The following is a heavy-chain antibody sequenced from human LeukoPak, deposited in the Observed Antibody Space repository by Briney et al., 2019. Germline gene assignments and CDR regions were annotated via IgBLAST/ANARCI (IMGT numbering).Heavy chain of an antibody. CDR1: GFTFSSYW. J-gene: IGHJ6*03. V-gene: IGHV3-7*01. CDR3: ARVMSASVWRSYGSYYYYYMDI. CDR2: IKQDGSEK. D-gene: IGHD3-16*01. Sequence: GGSLRLSCAAPGFTFSSYWMSWVRQAPGKGREWVANIKQDGSEKYCVDSVKGGITISRDTEKNSMYMQMNSLRADDTAVYYCARVMSASVWRSYGSYYYYYMDIWGKGTTVTVSS.